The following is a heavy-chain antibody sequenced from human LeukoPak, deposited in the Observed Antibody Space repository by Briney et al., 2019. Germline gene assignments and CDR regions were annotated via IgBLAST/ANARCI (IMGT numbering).Heavy chain of an antibody. CDR2: IWDGGSNK. Sequence: PGRSLRLSCAASGFTFSSYGMHWVRQAPGKGLEWVAVIWDGGSNKYYADSVKGRFTISRDNSKHTLYLQMNSLRVEDTAVYYCARERVTTTSFDYWGQGVLVTVSS. V-gene: IGHV3-33*08. D-gene: IGHD2/OR15-2a*01. CDR1: GFTFSSYG. J-gene: IGHJ4*02. CDR3: ARERVTTTSFDY.